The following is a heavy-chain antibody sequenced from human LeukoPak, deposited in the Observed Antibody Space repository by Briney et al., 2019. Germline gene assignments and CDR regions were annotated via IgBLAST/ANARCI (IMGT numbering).Heavy chain of an antibody. CDR1: GGSISSYY. CDR2: IYHYGST. CDR3: AKGTNYNILTGLFDP. V-gene: IGHV4-59*12. Sequence: SETLSLTCTVSGGSISSYYWGWLRQPPGKGLEWIGHIYHYGSTYYNPSLKSRVTISVDRSKNQFSLNLSSVTAADTAVYYCAKGTNYNILTGLFDPWGQGTLVTVSS. D-gene: IGHD3-9*01. J-gene: IGHJ5*02.